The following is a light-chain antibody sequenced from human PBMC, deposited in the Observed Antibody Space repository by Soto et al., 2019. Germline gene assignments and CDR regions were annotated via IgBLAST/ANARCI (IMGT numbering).Light chain of an antibody. CDR2: WAS. CDR1: QSVFYSSNNKNQ. V-gene: IGKV4-1*01. CDR3: LKYYSTPSNT. Sequence: DIVMTQSPDSLAVSLGERATINCKSSQSVFYSSNNKNQLAWYQQKPGQPPKLLIYWASTRESGFPDRFSGCGSGTVFTRTISSLQAEDVGVYFCLKYYSTPSNTFGQGTRLEIK. J-gene: IGKJ5*01.